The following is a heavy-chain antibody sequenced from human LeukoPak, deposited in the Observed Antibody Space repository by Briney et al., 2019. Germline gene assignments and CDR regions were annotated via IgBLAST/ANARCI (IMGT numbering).Heavy chain of an antibody. D-gene: IGHD5-12*01. CDR3: ARGDSGYDYGFDN. CDR2: ILPIFGKT. J-gene: IGHJ4*02. Sequence: SVKVSCKASGGTFSSHAISWVRQAPGQGLEAVGRILPIFGKTNYAHKCQGRVTITTDEAKSTGYMELRSLISDDTAVYYYARGDSGYDYGFDNWGQGTLVTVSS. V-gene: IGHV1-69*05. CDR1: GGTFSSHA.